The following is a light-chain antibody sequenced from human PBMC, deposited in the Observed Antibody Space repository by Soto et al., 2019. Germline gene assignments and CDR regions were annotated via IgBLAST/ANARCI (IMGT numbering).Light chain of an antibody. CDR3: SSYTTNIIPVF. CDR1: SGDIGGYNY. CDR2: EVT. Sequence: QSALTQPASVSGSPGQSITISCTGTSGDIGGYNYVSWYQQHPGKAPKLLISEVTNRPSGVSNRFSGSKSGNTASLTISGLQAEDEADYYCSSYTTNIIPVFFGGGTKVTVL. V-gene: IGLV2-14*01. J-gene: IGLJ2*01.